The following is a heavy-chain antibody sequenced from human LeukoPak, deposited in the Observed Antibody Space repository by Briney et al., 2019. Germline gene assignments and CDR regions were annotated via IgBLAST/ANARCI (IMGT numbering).Heavy chain of an antibody. D-gene: IGHD3-3*01. J-gene: IGHJ4*02. V-gene: IGHV4-59*01. Sequence: SETLSLTCTVSGGSISSYYWSWIRQPPGKGLEWIGYIYYSGSTNYNPSLKSRVTISVDTSKNQFSLKLSSVTAADTAVYYCARGSDYDFWSGYQRPPYFDYWGQGTLVTVSS. CDR3: ARGSDYDFWSGYQRPPYFDY. CDR1: GGSISSYY. CDR2: IYYSGST.